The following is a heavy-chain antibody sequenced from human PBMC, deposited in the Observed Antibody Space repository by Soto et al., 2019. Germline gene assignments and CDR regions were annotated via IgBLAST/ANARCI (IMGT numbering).Heavy chain of an antibody. V-gene: IGHV3-43*01. CDR1: GFTFDDYT. Sequence: GGSLRLSCAASGFTFDDYTMHWVRQAPGKGLEWVSLISWDGGSTYYADSVKGRFTISRDNSKNSLYLQMNSLRTEDTALYYCAKDLHYYDSSGPLGYWGQGTLVTVSS. D-gene: IGHD3-22*01. CDR3: AKDLHYYDSSGPLGY. J-gene: IGHJ4*02. CDR2: ISWDGGST.